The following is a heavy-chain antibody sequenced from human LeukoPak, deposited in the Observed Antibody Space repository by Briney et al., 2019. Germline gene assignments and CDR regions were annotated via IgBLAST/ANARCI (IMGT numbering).Heavy chain of an antibody. Sequence: SETLSLTCAVYGGSLSVYFWSWIRHPPGKGLEWIGEINHSGSNNYNPSLKSRVTISVDTSKNQFSLKLSSVTDADTAVYYCARGQYKGGWYVSYWGQGTLVTVSS. V-gene: IGHV4-34*01. CDR1: GGSLSVYF. CDR2: INHSGSN. CDR3: ARGQYKGGWYVSY. D-gene: IGHD6-19*01. J-gene: IGHJ4*02.